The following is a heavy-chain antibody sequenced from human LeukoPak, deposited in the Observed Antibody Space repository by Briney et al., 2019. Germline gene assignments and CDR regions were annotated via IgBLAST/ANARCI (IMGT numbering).Heavy chain of an antibody. CDR3: ARDGGFYGDYPVFFDY. J-gene: IGHJ4*02. CDR2: ISSSSSTI. D-gene: IGHD4-17*01. Sequence: PGGSLRLSCAASGFTFSSYSMNWVRQAPGKGLEWVSYISSSSSTIYYADSVKGRFTISRDNAKNSLYLQMNSLRAEDTAVYYCARDGGFYGDYPVFFDYWGQGTLVTVSS. CDR1: GFTFSSYS. V-gene: IGHV3-48*04.